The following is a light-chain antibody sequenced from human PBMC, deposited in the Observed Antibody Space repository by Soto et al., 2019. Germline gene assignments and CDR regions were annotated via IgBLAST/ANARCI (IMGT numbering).Light chain of an antibody. V-gene: IGKV1-6*02. J-gene: IGKJ4*01. Sequence: AIQMAQSPSSLSASVGDRVTITCRASQGIGNDVGWYQQKPGKAPKLLLYAATTVQSGVPSRFSGTRSGTDFTLTISSLQPEDFATYYCLQDHNYPRTFGGGTKVEIK. CDR2: AAT. CDR1: QGIGND. CDR3: LQDHNYPRT.